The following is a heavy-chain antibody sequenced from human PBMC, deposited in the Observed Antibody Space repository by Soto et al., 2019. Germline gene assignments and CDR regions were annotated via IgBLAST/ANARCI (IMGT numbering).Heavy chain of an antibody. Sequence: QVQLVQSGAEVKKPGASVKVSCKASGYTFTSYGISWVRQAPGQGLEWMGWISADNGNTNYAQKLQRIFTMTSNTTASTANMELRSLGSDDMAVYYCARKSGSELHYWGQGTLVTVSS. J-gene: IGHJ4*02. D-gene: IGHD1-26*01. V-gene: IGHV1-18*03. CDR3: ARKSGSELHY. CDR1: GYTFTSYG. CDR2: ISADNGNT.